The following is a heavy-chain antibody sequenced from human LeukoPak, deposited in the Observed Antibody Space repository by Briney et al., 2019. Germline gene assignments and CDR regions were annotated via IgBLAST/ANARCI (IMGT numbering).Heavy chain of an antibody. Sequence: GESLKISCKGSGYSFTSYWIGWVRQMPGKGLEWMGIIYPGDSDTRYSPSFQGQVTISADKSISTAYLQWSSLKASDTAMYYCARRHPVDSSGYYNAFDIWGQGTVVTVSS. CDR1: GYSFTSYW. J-gene: IGHJ3*02. D-gene: IGHD3-22*01. V-gene: IGHV5-51*01. CDR3: ARRHPVDSSGYYNAFDI. CDR2: IYPGDSDT.